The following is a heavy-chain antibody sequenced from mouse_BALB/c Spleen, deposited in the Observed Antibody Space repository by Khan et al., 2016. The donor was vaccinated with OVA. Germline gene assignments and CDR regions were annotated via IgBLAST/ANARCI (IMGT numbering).Heavy chain of an antibody. D-gene: IGHD4-1*01. Sequence: EVELVESGGDLVKPGGSLKLSCAASGFTFSSYSMSWVRQTPDKRLEWVATISSGGDYTYYPDSVKGRFTISRANARNTLYLQMSSLKSEDTAMYYWASHLTGSFAYGGQGTLVTVSA. V-gene: IGHV5-6*01. CDR2: ISSGGDYT. J-gene: IGHJ3*01. CDR1: GFTFSSYS. CDR3: ASHLTGSFAY.